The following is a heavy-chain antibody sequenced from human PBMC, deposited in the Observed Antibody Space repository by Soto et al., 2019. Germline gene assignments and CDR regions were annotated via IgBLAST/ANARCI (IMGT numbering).Heavy chain of an antibody. CDR2: IRVGGGDT. V-gene: IGHV3-23*01. D-gene: IGHD6-19*01. CDR3: AKCSVGTVRTSGWCNWIDP. Sequence: EVRLLESGGGLAQPGGSRRLSCAASGFNFSSSAMNWVRQATGKGLEWVSSIRVGGGDTFYADSVRGRFTVSRDISRNTLYRQMNSLRAEYTAIYYCAKCSVGTVRTSGWCNWIDPWGQGTLLTGSS. J-gene: IGHJ5*02. CDR1: GFNFSSSA.